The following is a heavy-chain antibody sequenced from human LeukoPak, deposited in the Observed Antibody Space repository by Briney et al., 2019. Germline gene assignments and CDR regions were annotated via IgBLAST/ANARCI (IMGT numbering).Heavy chain of an antibody. CDR2: INHSGSA. CDR3: ARGYMWGYSYGYAHDY. Sequence: PSETLSLTCAVYGGSFSGYYWSWIRQPPGKGLEWIGEINHSGSANHNPSLKGRVTISVDTSKNQFSLKLSSVTAADTAVYYCARGYMWGYSYGYAHDYWGQGTLVTVSS. V-gene: IGHV4-34*01. CDR1: GGSFSGYY. D-gene: IGHD5-18*01. J-gene: IGHJ4*02.